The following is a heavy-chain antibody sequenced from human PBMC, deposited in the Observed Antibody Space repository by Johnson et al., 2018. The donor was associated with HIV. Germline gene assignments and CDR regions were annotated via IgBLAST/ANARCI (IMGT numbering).Heavy chain of an antibody. CDR1: GFTFSSYA. CDR3: VRVGGNGNYFFDPFDM. V-gene: IGHV3-30*04. D-gene: IGHD1-26*01. CDR2: ISYDGSNN. Sequence: QVQLVESGGGLVQPGGSLRLSCAASGFTFSSYAMHWVRQAPGKGLEWVAVISYDGSNNYYADSVKGRFTISRDNSKNTLYLQMNSLRVEDTALYYCVRVGGNGNYFFDPFDMWGQGTMVTVSS. J-gene: IGHJ3*02.